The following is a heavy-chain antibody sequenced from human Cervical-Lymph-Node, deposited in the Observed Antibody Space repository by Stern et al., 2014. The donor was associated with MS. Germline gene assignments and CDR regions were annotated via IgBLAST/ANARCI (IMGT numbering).Heavy chain of an antibody. CDR2: MNPNRGET. CDR3: ASCGGSCSYYYYGMDV. V-gene: IGHV1-8*01. CDR1: GYTFTSYD. D-gene: IGHD2-15*01. Sequence: VQLVESGAEVKKPGASVKVSCKASGYTFTSYDMNWVRQATGQGLEWMGWMNPNRGETGYAQKFQGRVTMTRNTSISTAYMELSSLGSEDTAVYFCASCGGSCSYYYYGMDVWGQGTTVTVSS. J-gene: IGHJ6*02.